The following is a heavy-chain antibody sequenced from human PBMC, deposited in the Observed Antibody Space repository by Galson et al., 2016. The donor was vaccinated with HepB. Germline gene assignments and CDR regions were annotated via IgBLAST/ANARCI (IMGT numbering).Heavy chain of an antibody. J-gene: IGHJ4*02. CDR2: IYYSGST. CDR3: ARHDNKRLNVDY. Sequence: SETLSLTCTVSGASISGISDYWDWIRQPPGKGLEWIGTIYYSGSTYYNSSLEGRVTIFVDTAKNQFSLKLNSLTAADTAVYFCARHDNKRLNVDYWGQGTLVTVSS. CDR1: GASISGISDY. D-gene: IGHD5-24*01. V-gene: IGHV4-39*01.